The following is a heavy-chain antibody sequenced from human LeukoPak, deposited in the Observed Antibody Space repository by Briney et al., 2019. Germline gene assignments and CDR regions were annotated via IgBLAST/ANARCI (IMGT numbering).Heavy chain of an antibody. CDR2: MNPNTANT. V-gene: IGHV1-8*01. J-gene: IGHJ4*02. CDR1: GYTLTSYD. Sequence: EASVKVSCKASGYTLTSYDINWVRQATGQGLEWMGWMNPNTANTGYAQKFRGRVTMTRNTSITTAYMELSSLRSDDTAIYYCARKFLGSRGYYFDYWGQGTLVIVSS. CDR3: ARKFLGSRGYYFDY. D-gene: IGHD3-10*01.